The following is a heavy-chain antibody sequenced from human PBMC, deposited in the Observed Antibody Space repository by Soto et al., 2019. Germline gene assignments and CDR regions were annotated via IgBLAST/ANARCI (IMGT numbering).Heavy chain of an antibody. D-gene: IGHD6-19*01. Sequence: QDQLVQSGVEVKKPGASVKVSCKASGYSFTNYGITWVRQAPGQGFEWMGWISAYNGTTNYAQKFQGRITLTTDASTCKGYLELRCLGSDDTAVYYCARDRGVAPPVAGNTHYYYYMDVRGKGTTVTVSS. CDR1: GYSFTNYG. J-gene: IGHJ6*03. CDR3: ARDRGVAPPVAGNTHYYYYMDV. V-gene: IGHV1-18*01. CDR2: ISAYNGTT.